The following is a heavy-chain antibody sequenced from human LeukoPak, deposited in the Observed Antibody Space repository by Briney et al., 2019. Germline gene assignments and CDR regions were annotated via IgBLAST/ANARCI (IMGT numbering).Heavy chain of an antibody. CDR1: GFTFSKYA. V-gene: IGHV3-23*01. CDR2: FSGSGGST. Sequence: PGGSLRLSCAASGFTFSKYAMIWVRQAPGKGLEWVSAFSGSGGSTHYADSVKGRFTISRDNSKNTLYLQMNSLRADDTAVYYCAKDVGYCSSTTCYKPFDYWGQGTLVTVSS. D-gene: IGHD2-2*02. CDR3: AKDVGYCSSTTCYKPFDY. J-gene: IGHJ4*02.